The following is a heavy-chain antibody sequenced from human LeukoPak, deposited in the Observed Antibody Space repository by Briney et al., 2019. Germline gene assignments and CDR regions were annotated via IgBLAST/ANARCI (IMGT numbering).Heavy chain of an antibody. CDR2: ISSSGRTI. J-gene: IGHJ6*03. CDR3: ARGSSSSPAANYYFYYYIDV. D-gene: IGHD6-6*01. Sequence: GGSLRLSCAASGFTFSSYSMNWVRQAPGKGLEWVSHISSSGRTIYYADSVKGRLTISRDNAENSLYLQMSSLRAEDTAVYYCARGSSSSPAANYYFYYYIDVWGKGTTDTVS. V-gene: IGHV3-48*04. CDR1: GFTFSSYS.